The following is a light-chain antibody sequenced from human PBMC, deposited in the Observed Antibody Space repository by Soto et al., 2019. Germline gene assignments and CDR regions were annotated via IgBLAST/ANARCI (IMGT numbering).Light chain of an antibody. CDR2: GAF. V-gene: IGKV3-20*01. CDR1: QSVSNNY. Sequence: ELVLTQSPGTLSLSPGDRATLSCRASQSVSNNYLAWYQQKPGQAPRLLIYGAFSRATGIPDRVSGGGSGTVFTLTISRLEPEDFAVYYCQQYGSSPLTFGGGTKVDIK. CDR3: QQYGSSPLT. J-gene: IGKJ4*01.